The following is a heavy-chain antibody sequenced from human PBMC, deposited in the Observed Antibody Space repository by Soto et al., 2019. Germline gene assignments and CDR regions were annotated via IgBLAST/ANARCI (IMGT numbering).Heavy chain of an antibody. CDR3: AGREHSRGRFFTDY. CDR1: GGSISSDTW. CDR2: VYHSGNT. V-gene: IGHV4-4*02. Sequence: QVELQESGPGLVKPSGTLSLTCTVSGGSISSDTWWTWVRQPPGKGLEWVGEVYHSGNTNYNPSLKSRLTILVDKSKNQFSLNLRSVTAADTAICYCAGREHSRGRFFTDYWGQGTLVTVSS. D-gene: IGHD3-3*01. J-gene: IGHJ4*02.